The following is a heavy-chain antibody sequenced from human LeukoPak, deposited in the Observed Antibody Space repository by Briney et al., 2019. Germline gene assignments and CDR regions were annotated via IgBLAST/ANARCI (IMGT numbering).Heavy chain of an antibody. Sequence: GSLRLSCAASGFTFSSYSVNWVRQPPGKGLEWIGEVYHSGSTNYNPSLKRRVTISVDTSKNQFSLKLSSVTTADTAVYYCAREGHYYASGSGAFDIWGQGTMITVSS. CDR2: VYHSGST. V-gene: IGHV4-4*02. D-gene: IGHD3-10*01. CDR1: GFTFSSYSV. CDR3: AREGHYYASGSGAFDI. J-gene: IGHJ3*02.